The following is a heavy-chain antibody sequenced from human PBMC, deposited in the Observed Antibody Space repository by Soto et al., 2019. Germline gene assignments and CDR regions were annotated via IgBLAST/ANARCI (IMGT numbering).Heavy chain of an antibody. CDR3: ARHCSGGSCYSYYFDY. Sequence: PSETLSLTCTVSGGSISSYYWIWIRQPPGKGLEWIGYIYYSGSTNYNPSLKSRVTISVDTSKNQFSLKLSSVTAADTAVYYCARHCSGGSCYSYYFDYWGQGTLVTVSS. CDR2: IYYSGST. V-gene: IGHV4-59*01. CDR1: GGSISSYY. D-gene: IGHD2-15*01. J-gene: IGHJ4*02.